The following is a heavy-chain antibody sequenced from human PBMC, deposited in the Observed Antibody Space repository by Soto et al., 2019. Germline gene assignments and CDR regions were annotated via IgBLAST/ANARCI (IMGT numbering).Heavy chain of an antibody. CDR3: ARDRYPYDYYDSSGYYPYPEYFQH. Sequence: ASVKVSCKASGYTFTSYGISWVRQAPGQGLEWMGWISAYNGNTNYAQKLQGRVTITTDESTSTAYMELSSLRSEDTAVYYCARDRYPYDYYDSSGYYPYPEYFQHSGQRTLVTVSS. J-gene: IGHJ1*01. V-gene: IGHV1-18*01. D-gene: IGHD3-22*01. CDR2: ISAYNGNT. CDR1: GYTFTSYG.